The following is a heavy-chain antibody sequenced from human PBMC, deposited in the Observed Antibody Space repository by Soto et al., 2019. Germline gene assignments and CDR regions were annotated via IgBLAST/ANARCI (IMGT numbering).Heavy chain of an antibody. Sequence: GGSLRLSCAASGFTFSSYGMHWVRQAPGKGLEWVAVISYDGSNKYYADSVKGRFTISRDNSKNTLYLQMNSLRAEDTAVYYCAKDILLWFGELLSGGFDYWGQGTLVTVSS. J-gene: IGHJ4*02. D-gene: IGHD3-10*01. CDR2: ISYDGSNK. CDR3: AKDILLWFGELLSGGFDY. CDR1: GFTFSSYG. V-gene: IGHV3-30*18.